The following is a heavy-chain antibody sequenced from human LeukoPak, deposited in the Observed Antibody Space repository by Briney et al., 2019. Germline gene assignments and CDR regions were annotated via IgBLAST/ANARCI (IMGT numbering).Heavy chain of an antibody. D-gene: IGHD3-10*01. V-gene: IGHV1-2*02. Sequence: GASVKVSCKASGYTFTGYYMHWVRQAPGQGLEWMGWINPNSGGTSYVQKFQGRVTMTRDTSISTAHMELTSLISNDTAVYYCALGLMVRNAFDIWGQGTMVTVSS. CDR1: GYTFTGYY. CDR3: ALGLMVRNAFDI. J-gene: IGHJ3*02. CDR2: INPNSGGT.